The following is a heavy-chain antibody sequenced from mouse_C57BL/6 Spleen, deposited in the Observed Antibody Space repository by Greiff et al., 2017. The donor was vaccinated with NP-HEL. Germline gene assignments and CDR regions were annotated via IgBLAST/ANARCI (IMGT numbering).Heavy chain of an antibody. CDR2: INPSSGYT. J-gene: IGHJ2*01. CDR1: GYTFTSYT. V-gene: IGHV1-4*01. D-gene: IGHD1-1*01. CDR3: ARLTVVANDDY. Sequence: VQLQQSGAELARPGASVKMSCKASGYTFTSYTMHWVKQRPGQGLEWIGYINPSSGYTKSNQKFKDKATLTADKSSSTAYMQLSSLTSEDSAVYYCARLTVVANDDYWGQGTTLTVSS.